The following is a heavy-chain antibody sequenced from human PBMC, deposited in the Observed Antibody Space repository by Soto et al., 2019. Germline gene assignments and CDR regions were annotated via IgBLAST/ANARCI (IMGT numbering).Heavy chain of an antibody. CDR1: GFTFSSYS. D-gene: IGHD1-1*01. CDR2: ISSSSSYI. CDR3: ATDQLSLLNYDY. J-gene: IGHJ4*02. Sequence: YLRLSCAASGFTFSSYSMKWVRQAPGKGLEWVSTISSSSSYIYYADSVKGRFTISRDNAKNSLYLQMNSLRADDTAVYYCATDQLSLLNYDYWGQGTLVTVSS. V-gene: IGHV3-21*01.